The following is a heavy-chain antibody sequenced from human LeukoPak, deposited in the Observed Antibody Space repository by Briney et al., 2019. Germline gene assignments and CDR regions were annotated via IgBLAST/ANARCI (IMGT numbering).Heavy chain of an antibody. Sequence: ASVKVSCKASGYTFTGYYMHWVRQAPGQGLEWMGWINPNSGGTNYAQKFQGRVTMTRDTSISTAYMELSRLRSDDTAVYYCARDLKTVVAGLECADYWGQGTLVTVSS. D-gene: IGHD6-19*01. V-gene: IGHV1-2*02. CDR3: ARDLKTVVAGLECADY. J-gene: IGHJ4*02. CDR2: INPNSGGT. CDR1: GYTFTGYY.